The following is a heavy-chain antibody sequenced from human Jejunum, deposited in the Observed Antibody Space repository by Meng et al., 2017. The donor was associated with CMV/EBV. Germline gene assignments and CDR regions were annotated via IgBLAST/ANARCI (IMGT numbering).Heavy chain of an antibody. D-gene: IGHD3-10*01. CDR1: GDSLTSSLW. CDR2: IFETETA. CDR3: ARNVRPSALGRGFEY. Sequence: SGDSLTSSLWWPWVRQSPGKGLEWIGDIFETETANYNPSFTSRVTMSVDKSKNQFSLKLTSVTAADTAMYFCARNVRPSALGRGFEYWGQGSLVTVSS. J-gene: IGHJ4*02. V-gene: IGHV4-4*01.